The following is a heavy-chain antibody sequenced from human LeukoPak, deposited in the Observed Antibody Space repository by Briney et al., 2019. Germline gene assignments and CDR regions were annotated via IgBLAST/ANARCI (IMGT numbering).Heavy chain of an antibody. Sequence: GGSLRLSCAASGFTFSSYWMSWVRQAPGKGLEWVANIKQDGSEKYYVDSVKGRFTISRDNAKNSLYLQMNSLRAEDTAVYYCARGGSPYYDILTGYYTAFDYWGQGTLVTVSS. CDR1: GFTFSSYW. CDR3: ARGGSPYYDILTGYYTAFDY. J-gene: IGHJ4*02. V-gene: IGHV3-7*01. CDR2: IKQDGSEK. D-gene: IGHD3-9*01.